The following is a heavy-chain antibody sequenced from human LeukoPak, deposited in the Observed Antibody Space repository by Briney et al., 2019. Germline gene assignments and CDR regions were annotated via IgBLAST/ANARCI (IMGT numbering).Heavy chain of an antibody. CDR3: ARDRGYSYGHPFDY. J-gene: IGHJ4*02. Sequence: ASVKVSCKASGYIFSGYYMHWVRQAPGQGLEWMGWINPNSGGTNYAQKFQGRVTMTRDTSISTAYMELSRLRSDDTAVYYCARDRGYSYGHPFDYWGQGTLVTVSS. CDR1: GYIFSGYY. D-gene: IGHD5-18*01. V-gene: IGHV1-2*02. CDR2: INPNSGGT.